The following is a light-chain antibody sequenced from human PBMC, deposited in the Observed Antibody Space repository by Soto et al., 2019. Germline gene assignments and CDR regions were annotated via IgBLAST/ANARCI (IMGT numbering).Light chain of an antibody. J-gene: IGLJ1*01. V-gene: IGLV2-14*01. CDR3: DSYTSSRAYV. Sequence: QSALTHPASVSGSPGQSITISCTGTSSDVGGYNYVSWYQQQAGKAPKLIIHEVSNRPSGVSNRFSGSKSGNTASLTISGLQAEDEADYYCDSYTSSRAYVFGIGTKLTVL. CDR1: SSDVGGYNY. CDR2: EVS.